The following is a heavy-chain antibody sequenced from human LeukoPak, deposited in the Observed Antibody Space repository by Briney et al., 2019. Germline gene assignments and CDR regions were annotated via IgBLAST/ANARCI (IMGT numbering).Heavy chain of an antibody. CDR3: ARDSLLRGYSYGSFDY. CDR2: IIPIFGTA. D-gene: IGHD5-18*01. J-gene: IGHJ4*02. CDR1: GGTFSSYA. Sequence: SVKVSCKASGGTFSSYAISWVRQAPGQGLEWMGGIIPIFGTANYAQKFQGRVTITTGESTSTAYMELSSLRSEDTAVYYCARDSLLRGYSYGSFDYWGQGTLVTVSS. V-gene: IGHV1-69*05.